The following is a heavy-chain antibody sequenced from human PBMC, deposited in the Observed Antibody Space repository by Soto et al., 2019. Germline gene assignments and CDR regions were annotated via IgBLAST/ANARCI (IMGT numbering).Heavy chain of an antibody. D-gene: IGHD7-27*01. J-gene: IGHJ4*02. CDR2: INHSGST. CDR3: ARDKTGNDY. CDR1: GFTFSSYA. Sequence: SGGSLRLSCAASGFTFSSYAMHWVRQPPGKGLEWIGEINHSGSTNYNPSLKSRVTISVDTSKNQFSLKLSSVTAADTAVYYCARDKTGNDYWGQGTLVTVSS. V-gene: IGHV4-34*01.